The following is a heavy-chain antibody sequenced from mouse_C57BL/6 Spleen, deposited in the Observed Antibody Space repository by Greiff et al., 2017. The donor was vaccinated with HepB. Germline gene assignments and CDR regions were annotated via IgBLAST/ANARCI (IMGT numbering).Heavy chain of an antibody. CDR2: ISSGSSTI. CDR1: GFTFSDYG. J-gene: IGHJ1*03. D-gene: IGHD1-1*01. Sequence: DVMLVESGGGLVKPGGSLKLSCAASGFTFSDYGMHWVRQAPEKGLEWVAYISSGSSTIYYADTVKGRFTISRDNAKNTLFLQMTRLRSEDTAMYYCARDYYGSKGYFDVWGTGTTVTVSS. V-gene: IGHV5-17*01. CDR3: ARDYYGSKGYFDV.